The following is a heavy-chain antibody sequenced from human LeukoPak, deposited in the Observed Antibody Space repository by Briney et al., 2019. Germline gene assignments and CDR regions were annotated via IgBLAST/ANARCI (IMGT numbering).Heavy chain of an antibody. D-gene: IGHD3-3*01. CDR3: ATDQYYDFWSGSWDY. J-gene: IGHJ4*02. CDR1: GYTFRNYG. CDR2: IRTDNGNT. Sequence: ASMKVSCKASGYTFRNYGISWVREAPGQGLEWRGWIRTDNGNTDYAENFQRSVNITPDTSKHTVYMQLRSLRSDDTAVYYCATDQYYDFWSGSWDYWGQGTLVTVPS. V-gene: IGHV1-18*01.